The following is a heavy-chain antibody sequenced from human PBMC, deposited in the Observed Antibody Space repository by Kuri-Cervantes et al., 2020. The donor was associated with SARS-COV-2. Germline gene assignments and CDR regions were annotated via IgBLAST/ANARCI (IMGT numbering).Heavy chain of an antibody. CDR1: GYTFTSYA. Sequence: ASVKVSCKASGYTFTSYAMNWVRQAPGQGLEWMGWINTNTGNPTYAQGFTGRFVFSLDTSVSTAYLQISSLKAEDTAVYYCARDLHRVEMAHNWGWFDPWGQGTLVTVS. V-gene: IGHV7-4-1*02. CDR2: INTNTGNP. D-gene: IGHD5-24*01. CDR3: ARDLHRVEMAHNWGWFDP. J-gene: IGHJ5*02.